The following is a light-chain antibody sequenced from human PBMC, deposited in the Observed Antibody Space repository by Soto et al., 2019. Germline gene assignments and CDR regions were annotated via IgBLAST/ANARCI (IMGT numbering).Light chain of an antibody. CDR1: SSDVGGYNY. CDR3: SSYTTISTYV. V-gene: IGLV2-14*01. Sequence: QSVLAQPASVSGSPGQSITISCTGTSSDVGGYNYVSWYQQHPGKAPKLMIYDVRNRPSWVSNRFSGSKSVNTASLTISGLQAEDEADYYCSSYTTISTYVFGTGTKVTVL. CDR2: DVR. J-gene: IGLJ1*01.